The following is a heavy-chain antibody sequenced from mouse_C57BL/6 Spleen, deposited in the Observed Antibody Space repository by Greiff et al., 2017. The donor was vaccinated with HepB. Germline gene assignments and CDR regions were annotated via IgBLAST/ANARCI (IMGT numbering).Heavy chain of an antibody. Sequence: EVQLQQSGPELVKPGASVKISCKASGYTFTDYYMNWVKQSHGKSLEWIGDINPNNGGTSYNQKFKGKATLTVDKSSSTAYMELSSRTSEDSAVYYCARCIYYGSIYFDYWGQGTTLTVSS. V-gene: IGHV1-26*01. CDR2: INPNNGGT. J-gene: IGHJ2*01. CDR1: GYTFTDYY. D-gene: IGHD1-1*01. CDR3: ARCIYYGSIYFDY.